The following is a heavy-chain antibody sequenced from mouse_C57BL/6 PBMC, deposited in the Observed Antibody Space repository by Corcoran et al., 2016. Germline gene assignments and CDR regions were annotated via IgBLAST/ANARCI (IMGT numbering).Heavy chain of an antibody. Sequence: QVQLQQSGAELVKPGASVKISCKASGYAFSSYWMNWVKQRPGKGLEWIGQIYPGDGDTNYNGKFKGKATLTADKSSSTAYMQLSSLTSEDSAVYFCARKDYYDYGGSDYYAMDYWGQGTSVTVSS. J-gene: IGHJ4*01. D-gene: IGHD2-4*01. CDR2: IYPGDGDT. CDR3: ARKDYYDYGGSDYYAMDY. CDR1: GYAFSSYW. V-gene: IGHV1-80*01.